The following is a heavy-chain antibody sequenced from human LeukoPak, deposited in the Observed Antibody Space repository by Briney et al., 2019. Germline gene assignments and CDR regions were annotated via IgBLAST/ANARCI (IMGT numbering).Heavy chain of an antibody. CDR1: GFTFSSYA. Sequence: PGGSLRLSCAASGFTFSSYAMHWVRQAPGKGLEWVAVISYDGSNKYYADSVKGRFTISRDNSKNTLYLQMNSLRAEDTAVYYCARGAEGFDYWGQGTLVTVSS. V-gene: IGHV3-30-3*01. D-gene: IGHD1-14*01. CDR2: ISYDGSNK. CDR3: ARGAEGFDY. J-gene: IGHJ4*02.